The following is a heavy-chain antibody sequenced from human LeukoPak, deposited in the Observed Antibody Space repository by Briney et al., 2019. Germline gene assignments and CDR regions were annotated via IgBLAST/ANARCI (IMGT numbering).Heavy chain of an antibody. CDR2: INVDGRTT. V-gene: IGHV3-74*01. J-gene: IGHJ4*02. Sequence: PGGSPRLSCAASGFTFTSNWMHWVRQVPGKGLVWVSRINVDGRTTTYADSVKGRFTISRDNAKNTLYLQMNSLRVEDTAVYYCARDQTKLETGPHFASWGQGTLVTVSS. CDR1: GFTFTSNW. CDR3: ARDQTKLETGPHFAS. D-gene: IGHD3-3*01.